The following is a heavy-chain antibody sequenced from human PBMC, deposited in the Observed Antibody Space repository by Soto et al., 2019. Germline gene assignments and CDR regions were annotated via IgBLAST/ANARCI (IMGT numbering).Heavy chain of an antibody. CDR1: GFTFSSYA. D-gene: IGHD3-10*01. V-gene: IGHV3-23*01. CDR2: ISGSGGST. J-gene: IGHJ6*02. CDR3: AKGIWVRGVNLSYYGMGV. Sequence: GGSLRLSCAASGFTFSSYAMSWVRQAPGKGLEWVSAISGSGGSTYYADSVKGRFTISRDNSKNTLYLQMNSLRAEDTAVYYCAKGIWVRGVNLSYYGMGVWGQGTTVTVFS.